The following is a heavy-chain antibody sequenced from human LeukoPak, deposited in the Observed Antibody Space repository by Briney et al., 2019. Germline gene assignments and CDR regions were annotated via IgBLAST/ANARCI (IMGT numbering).Heavy chain of an antibody. CDR3: ARAKIQQEGAFDY. J-gene: IGHJ4*02. CDR1: GGTFSSYA. CDR2: IIPIFGTA. V-gene: IGHV1-69*05. Sequence: ASVKVSCKASGGTFSSYAISWARQAPGQGLEWMGGIIPIFGTANYAQKFQGRVTITTDESTSTAYMELSSLRSEDTAVYYCARAKIQQEGAFDYWGQGTLVTVSS. D-gene: IGHD1-26*01.